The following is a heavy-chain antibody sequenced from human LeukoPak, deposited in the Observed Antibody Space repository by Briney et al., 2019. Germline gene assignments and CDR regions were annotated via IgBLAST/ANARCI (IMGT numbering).Heavy chain of an antibody. Sequence: NPSETLSLTCAVSGGSFSGYYWTWIRQPPGKGLEWIGEINHSGNANYNPSLKSRVTISLDMSENHFSLKLTPVTAADTAVYYCARGQGTVTTHWGQGTLVTVSS. CDR2: INHSGNA. J-gene: IGHJ4*02. V-gene: IGHV4-34*01. D-gene: IGHD4-17*01. CDR1: GGSFSGYY. CDR3: ARGQGTVTTH.